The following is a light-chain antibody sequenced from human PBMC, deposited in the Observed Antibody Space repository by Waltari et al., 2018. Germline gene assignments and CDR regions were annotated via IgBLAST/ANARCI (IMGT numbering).Light chain of an antibody. J-gene: IGKJ1*01. Sequence: IQMTQSPSPLSASVGARVTITCRASQSLSNWLAWYQPKPGKSPKVLIYKASTLESGVPSSFSGSGSGTAFTITISSLQPDDFATYYCQQYRNLWTFGQGTKVEIK. CDR1: QSLSNW. CDR2: KAS. CDR3: QQYRNLWT. V-gene: IGKV1-5*03.